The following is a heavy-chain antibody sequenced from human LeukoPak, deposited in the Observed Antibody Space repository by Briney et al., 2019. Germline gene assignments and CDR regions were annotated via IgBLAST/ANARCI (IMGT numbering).Heavy chain of an antibody. CDR2: ISSSSSTI. Sequence: RTGGSLRLSCAASGFTFSSYSMNWVRQAPGKGLEWVSYISSSSSTIYYADSVKGRFTISRDNAKNSLYLQMNSLRAEDTAVYYCARGHQPAAGTPGFWGQGTLVTVSS. D-gene: IGHD6-13*01. V-gene: IGHV3-48*04. J-gene: IGHJ4*02. CDR3: ARGHQPAAGTPGF. CDR1: GFTFSSYS.